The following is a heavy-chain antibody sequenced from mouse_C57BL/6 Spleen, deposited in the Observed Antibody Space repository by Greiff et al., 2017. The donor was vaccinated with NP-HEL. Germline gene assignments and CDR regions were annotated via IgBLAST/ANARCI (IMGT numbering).Heavy chain of an antibody. CDR1: GYTFTSYG. Sequence: QVQLQQSGAELARPGASVKLSCKASGYTFTSYGISWVKQRTGQGLEWIGEIYPRSGNTYYNEKFKGKATLTADKSSSTAFMELRSLTSEDSAVYFCARRGYSGSSSYFDYWGQGTTLTVSS. CDR2: IYPRSGNT. CDR3: ARRGYSGSSSYFDY. J-gene: IGHJ2*01. D-gene: IGHD1-1*01. V-gene: IGHV1-81*01.